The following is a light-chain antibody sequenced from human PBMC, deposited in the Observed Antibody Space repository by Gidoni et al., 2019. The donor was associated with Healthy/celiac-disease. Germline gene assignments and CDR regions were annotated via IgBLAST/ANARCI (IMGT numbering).Light chain of an antibody. J-gene: IGKJ1*01. V-gene: IGKV1-8*01. Sequence: AIRMTQSPSSFSASTGDRVTITCRASQGISSYLAWYQQKPGKAPKLLIYAASTLQSGVPSRFSGSGSGTDFTLTISCLQSEDFATYYCQQYYRYPGTFGHGTKVEIK. CDR2: AAS. CDR3: QQYYRYPGT. CDR1: QGISSY.